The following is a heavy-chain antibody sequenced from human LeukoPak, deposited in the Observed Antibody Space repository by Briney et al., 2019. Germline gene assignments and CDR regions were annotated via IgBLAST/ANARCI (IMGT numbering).Heavy chain of an antibody. CDR2: IYYSGST. CDR3: ARARSAAGTPFDP. J-gene: IGHJ5*02. Sequence: SETLSLTCTVSGGSISSYYWSWIRQPPGKGLEWIGYIYYSGSTNYNPSLKSRVTISVDTSKNQFSLKLSSVTAADTAVYYCARARSAAGTPFDPWGQGTLVTVSS. D-gene: IGHD6-13*01. CDR1: GGSISSYY. V-gene: IGHV4-59*01.